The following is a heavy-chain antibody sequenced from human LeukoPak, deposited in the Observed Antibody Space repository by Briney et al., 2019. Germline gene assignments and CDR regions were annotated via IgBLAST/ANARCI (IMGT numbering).Heavy chain of an antibody. D-gene: IGHD5-18*01. J-gene: IGHJ5*02. V-gene: IGHV1-46*01. Sequence: ASVKVSCKASGYTFTSYYMHWVRQAPGQGLEWMGIINPSGGSTSYAQKFQGRVTMTRDTSTSTVYMELSSLRSEDTAVYYCARAAMALRDKNWFDPWGQGTLVTVSS. CDR1: GYTFTSYY. CDR2: INPSGGST. CDR3: ARAAMALRDKNWFDP.